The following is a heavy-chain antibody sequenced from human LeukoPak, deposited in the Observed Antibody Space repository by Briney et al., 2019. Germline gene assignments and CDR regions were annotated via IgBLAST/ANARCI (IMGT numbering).Heavy chain of an antibody. J-gene: IGHJ4*02. CDR1: GFTFSTYA. CDR2: ISGSGSST. D-gene: IGHD4-17*01. CDR3: AKDDYGGYVGRSDY. V-gene: IGHV3-23*01. Sequence: PGGSLRLSCAASGFTFSTYAMSWVRQAPGKGLEWVSAISGSGSSTYYADSVKGRFTISRDNSKNTLYLQMSSLRAEDTALYYCAKDDYGGYVGRSDYWGQGTLVTVSS.